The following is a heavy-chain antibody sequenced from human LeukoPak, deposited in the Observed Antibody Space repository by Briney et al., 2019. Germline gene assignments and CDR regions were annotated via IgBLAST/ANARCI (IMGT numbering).Heavy chain of an antibody. CDR1: GFTFSNYE. J-gene: IGHJ4*02. Sequence: GGSLRLSCAVSGFTFSNYEMNWVRLAPGKGLEWVSYISSSGSTIYYADSVKGRFTISRDNAKNSLYLQMNSLRAEDTAVYYCARDRRAMVRGVIPASNDYWGQGTLVTVSS. CDR3: ARDRRAMVRGVIPASNDY. CDR2: ISSSGSTI. V-gene: IGHV3-48*03. D-gene: IGHD3-10*01.